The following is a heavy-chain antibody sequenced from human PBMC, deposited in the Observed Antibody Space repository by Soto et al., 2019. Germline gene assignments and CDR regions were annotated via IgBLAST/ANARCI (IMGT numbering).Heavy chain of an antibody. CDR3: ARASSSSSAADY. CDR2: IYGTESA. J-gene: IGHJ4*02. Sequence: QVQLQESGPGLVKPSQTLSLTCSVSGESISSGGYYWSWIRHLPGKGLEWIGYIYGTESAYYNPSLKSRVSISMDTSENHFAMRLTSVTAADSAVYYCARASSSSSAADYWGQGLQVTVSS. CDR1: GESISSGGYY. D-gene: IGHD6-6*01. V-gene: IGHV4-31*03.